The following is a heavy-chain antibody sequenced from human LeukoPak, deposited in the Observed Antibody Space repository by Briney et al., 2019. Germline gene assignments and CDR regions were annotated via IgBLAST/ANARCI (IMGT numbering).Heavy chain of an antibody. D-gene: IGHD2-21*02. J-gene: IGHJ3*02. Sequence: GESLKISRKGSGYSLTSYWIGLVRPIPGKGLEWMGIIYPGDSDTRYSPSFQGQVTISADKSISTAYLQWSSLKASDTAMYYCAWTAKGAFDIWGQGTMVSVSS. CDR3: AWTAKGAFDI. CDR1: GYSLTSYW. V-gene: IGHV5-51*01. CDR2: IYPGDSDT.